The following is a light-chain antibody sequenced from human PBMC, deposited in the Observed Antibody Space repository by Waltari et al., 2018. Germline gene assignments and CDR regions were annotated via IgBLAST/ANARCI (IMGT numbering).Light chain of an antibody. J-gene: IGLJ1*01. CDR1: SSNIGKNY. CDR2: DTN. V-gene: IGLV1-51*01. Sequence: QSVLTQPPSVSAAPGQQVAISCSGNSSNIGKNYVSWYQQFPRTAPKLLIYDTNKRPAGIPYRFSASKSGTSATLGITGLQTGDEADYYCGTWDDNVSGPYVFGTSLYVFGSGTKVTVL. CDR3: GTWDDNVSGPYVFGTSLYV.